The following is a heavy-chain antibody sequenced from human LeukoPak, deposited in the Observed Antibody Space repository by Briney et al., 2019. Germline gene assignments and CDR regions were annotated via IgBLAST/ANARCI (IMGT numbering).Heavy chain of an antibody. Sequence: PTGGSLRLSCAASGFTFSSYWMSWVRQAPGKGLEWVANIKQDGSEKYYVDSVKGRFTISRDNAKNSLYLQMNSLRAEDTAVYYCARDSRYCSSTSCPDYYYYYYMDVWGKGTTVTVSS. CDR1: GFTFSSYW. J-gene: IGHJ6*03. CDR3: ARDSRYCSSTSCPDYYYYYYMDV. V-gene: IGHV3-7*01. D-gene: IGHD2-2*01. CDR2: IKQDGSEK.